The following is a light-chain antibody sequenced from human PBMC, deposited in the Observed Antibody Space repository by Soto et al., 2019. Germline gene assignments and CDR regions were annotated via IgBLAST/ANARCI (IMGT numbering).Light chain of an antibody. J-gene: IGKJ1*01. CDR2: GAS. Sequence: IVMTQSPATLSVSPGERATLSCRASQSVSSNLAWFQHKPDQAPRLLIYGASTRATGVPARFSGSGSGTEFTLTITSLQSEDFAVYYCQQYDDWGTFGQGTKVDIK. CDR3: QQYDDWGT. CDR1: QSVSSN. V-gene: IGKV3-15*01.